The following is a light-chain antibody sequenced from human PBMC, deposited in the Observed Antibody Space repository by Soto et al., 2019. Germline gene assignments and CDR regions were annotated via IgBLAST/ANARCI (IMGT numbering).Light chain of an antibody. V-gene: IGLV2-14*01. J-gene: IGLJ1*01. CDR2: DVS. CDR1: SSDVGGYNY. Sequence: QSALTQPASVSGSPGQSITISCTGTSSDVGGYNYVSWYQQHPGKAPKLMIYDVSNRPSGVSNRFSGSKSGNTASLTISGLQAEDEAEYYCISYTSSSTLDVFGTGTKLTVL. CDR3: ISYTSSSTLDV.